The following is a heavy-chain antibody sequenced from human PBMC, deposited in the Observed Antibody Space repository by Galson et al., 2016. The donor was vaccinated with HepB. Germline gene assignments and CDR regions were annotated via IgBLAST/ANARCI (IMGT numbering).Heavy chain of an antibody. D-gene: IGHD3-22*01. J-gene: IGHJ4*02. V-gene: IGHV4-59*01. CDR2: ISNSGTT. CDR3: ARGPLLYDDSGYHLVPLDD. CDR1: GGSISGYY. Sequence: SETLSLTCNVSGGSISGYYWSWIRQPPGKGLDWIGYISNSGTTNYNPSLKSRVTISRDTSQNHFSLKMDSVTAADTAVHYCARGPLLYDDSGYHLVPLDDWGKGTLVTVSS.